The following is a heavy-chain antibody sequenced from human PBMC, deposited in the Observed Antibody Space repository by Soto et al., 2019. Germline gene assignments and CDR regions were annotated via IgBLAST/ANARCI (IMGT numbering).Heavy chain of an antibody. V-gene: IGHV4-34*01. J-gene: IGHJ6*02. CDR1: GGSFSGYY. Sequence: SETLSLTCAVYGGSFSGYYWSWIRQPPGKGLEWIGGINHSGSTNYNPSLKSRVTISVDTSKNQFSLKLSSVTAADTAVYYCARGGSGSPNYYYYYGMDVWGQGTTVTVS. D-gene: IGHD1-26*01. CDR2: INHSGST. CDR3: ARGGSGSPNYYYYYGMDV.